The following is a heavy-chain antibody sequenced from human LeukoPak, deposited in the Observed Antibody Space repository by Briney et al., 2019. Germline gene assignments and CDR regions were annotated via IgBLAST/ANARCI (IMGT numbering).Heavy chain of an antibody. CDR1: GYTFTSYG. V-gene: IGHV1-18*01. CDR2: ISAYNGNA. J-gene: IGHJ5*02. D-gene: IGHD3-22*01. Sequence: ASVKVSCKASGYTFTSYGISWVRQAPGQGLEWMGWISAYNGNANYAQKLQGRVTMTTDTSTSTAYMEPRSLRSDDTAVYYCARVFRGNPITMIVVVPSGGWFDPWGQGTLVTVSS. CDR3: ARVFRGNPITMIVVVPSGGWFDP.